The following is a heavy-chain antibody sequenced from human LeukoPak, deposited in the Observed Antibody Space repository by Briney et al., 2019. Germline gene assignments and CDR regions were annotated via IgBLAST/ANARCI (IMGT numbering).Heavy chain of an antibody. J-gene: IGHJ5*02. CDR2: MNPNSGNT. Sequence: ASVKVSCKASGYTFTSYDINWVRQATGQGLEWMGWMNPNSGNTGYAQKLQGRVTITRNTSISTAYMELSSLRSEDTAVYYCARGPTYYDFWSGYYNWFDPWGQGTLVTVSS. CDR3: ARGPTYYDFWSGYYNWFDP. D-gene: IGHD3-3*01. CDR1: GYTFTSYD. V-gene: IGHV1-8*03.